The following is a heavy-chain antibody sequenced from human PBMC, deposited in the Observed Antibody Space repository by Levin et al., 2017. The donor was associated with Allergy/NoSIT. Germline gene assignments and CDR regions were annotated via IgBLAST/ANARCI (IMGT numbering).Heavy chain of an antibody. Sequence: GGSLRLSCKASGGTFSSYAISWVRQAPGQGLEWMGGIIPIFGTANYAQTFQGRVTITADESTSTAYMELSSLRSEDTAVYYCARTRGTFEYGSGSPPLGWFDPWGQGTLVTVSS. D-gene: IGHD3-10*01. J-gene: IGHJ5*02. CDR1: GGTFSSYA. CDR2: IIPIFGTA. CDR3: ARTRGTFEYGSGSPPLGWFDP. V-gene: IGHV1-69*01.